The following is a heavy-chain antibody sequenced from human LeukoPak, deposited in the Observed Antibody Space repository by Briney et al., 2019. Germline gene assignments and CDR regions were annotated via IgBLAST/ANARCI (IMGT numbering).Heavy chain of an antibody. Sequence: AGGSLRLSCAASRFTFSSYAMSWVRQAPGKGLEWVSSISGSGGTTYYAESVKGRITISRDNSKNTPYLQMNSLRAEDTAIYYCAKALGGSGSYRNWFDPWGQGTLVTVSS. CDR2: ISGSGGTT. D-gene: IGHD1-26*01. J-gene: IGHJ5*02. V-gene: IGHV3-23*01. CDR3: AKALGGSGSYRNWFDP. CDR1: RFTFSSYA.